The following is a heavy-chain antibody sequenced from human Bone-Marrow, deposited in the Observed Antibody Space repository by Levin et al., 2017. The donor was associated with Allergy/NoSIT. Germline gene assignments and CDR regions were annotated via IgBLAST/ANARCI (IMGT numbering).Heavy chain of an antibody. D-gene: IGHD3-10*01. J-gene: IGHJ4*02. V-gene: IGHV5-51*01. CDR3: VRGGEVRGVSY. Sequence: GESLTLSFPFSFSPFPLSFLFFFLPLPFKGLAWLGTIYPCDSGTTYSPSFQSQVTISVDNYISIAYLHLRSLTASDTAMYSCVRGGEVRGVSYWAQGTLVTVSS. CDR1: FSPFPLSF. CDR2: IYPCDSGT.